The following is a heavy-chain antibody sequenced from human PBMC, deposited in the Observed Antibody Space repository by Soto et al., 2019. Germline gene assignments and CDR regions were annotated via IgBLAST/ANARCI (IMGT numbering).Heavy chain of an antibody. Sequence: QVQLQESGPGLVKPSGTLSLTCAVSGGPISSINWWSWVRQPPGKGMEWIGEIYQSGSTNYNPPLKSRGITTVDKDKNQFSQKLSSVTAADTAVYYCARGDCSGGSCYSVDIWGQGTMVTVSS. CDR3: ARGDCSGGSCYSVDI. J-gene: IGHJ3*02. CDR2: IYQSGST. D-gene: IGHD2-15*01. CDR1: GGPISSINW. V-gene: IGHV4-4*02.